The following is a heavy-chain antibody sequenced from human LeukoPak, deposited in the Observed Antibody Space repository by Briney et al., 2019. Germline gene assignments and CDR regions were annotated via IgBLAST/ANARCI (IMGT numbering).Heavy chain of an antibody. CDR3: ARFSTISWGYIYGRGVFDY. CDR2: IYSSGSA. J-gene: IGHJ4*02. V-gene: IGHV4-61*02. D-gene: IGHD5-12*01. CDR1: GGSISSGSHY. Sequence: SETLSLTCSVSGGSISSGSHYWSWIRQPAGKGLDWIGRIYSSGSANYNPSLKSRVTISVDTSKNQFSLRLTSVTAADTAVYYCARFSTISWGYIYGRGVFDYWGQGTLVIVSS.